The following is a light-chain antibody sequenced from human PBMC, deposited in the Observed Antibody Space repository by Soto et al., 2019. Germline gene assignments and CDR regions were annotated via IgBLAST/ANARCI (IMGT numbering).Light chain of an antibody. CDR2: GAS. CDR1: QTIDTH. Sequence: EIVLTQSPCTLSLSPGERATLSCRASQTIDTHLAWYQQKPGQAPRLLIFGASSRATGVPARFSGSGSGTDFTLAINRLEPDDFAVYYCQQRNDWPITFGQGTRLEIK. J-gene: IGKJ5*01. CDR3: QQRNDWPIT. V-gene: IGKV3-11*01.